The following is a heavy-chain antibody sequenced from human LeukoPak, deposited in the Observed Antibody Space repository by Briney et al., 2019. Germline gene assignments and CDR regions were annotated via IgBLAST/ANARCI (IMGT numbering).Heavy chain of an antibody. CDR3: ARSYGSGNYFDY. CDR2: IYYSGSA. CDR1: GGSISTYY. V-gene: IGHV4-59*01. J-gene: IGHJ4*02. D-gene: IGHD3-10*01. Sequence: PSETLSLTCTVSGGSISTYYWSWIWQPPGKGLEWIGYIYYSGSANYNPSLKSRVTISVDTSKNQFSLKLSSVTAADTAVYYCARSYGSGNYFDYWGQGTLVTVSS.